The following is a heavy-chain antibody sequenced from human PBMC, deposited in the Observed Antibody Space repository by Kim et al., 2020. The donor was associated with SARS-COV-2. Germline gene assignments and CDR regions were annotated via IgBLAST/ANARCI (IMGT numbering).Heavy chain of an antibody. Sequence: GGSLRLSCAASGFTFDDYAMHWVRQAPGKGLEWVSLISWDGGSTYYADSVKGRFTLSRDNSKNSLYLQMNSLRAEDTALYYCAKDWSYCSGGSCLPDYWGQGTLVTVSS. CDR2: ISWDGGST. CDR3: AKDWSYCSGGSCLPDY. J-gene: IGHJ4*02. V-gene: IGHV3-43D*03. D-gene: IGHD2-15*01. CDR1: GFTFDDYA.